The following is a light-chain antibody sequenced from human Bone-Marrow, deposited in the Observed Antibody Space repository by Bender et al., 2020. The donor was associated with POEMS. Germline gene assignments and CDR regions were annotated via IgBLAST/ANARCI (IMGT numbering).Light chain of an antibody. V-gene: IGLV3-10*01. CDR2: KDT. CDR1: ALARKH. Sequence: SHELTQPPSVSVSPGQTARITCSGEALARKHVFWFQQKSGQAPVMVISKDTRRPSGIPARFSGSSSGTVATLIISGAQVDDEADYYCFSADNSARLRVFGGGTTLTVL. J-gene: IGLJ3*02. CDR3: FSADNSARLRV.